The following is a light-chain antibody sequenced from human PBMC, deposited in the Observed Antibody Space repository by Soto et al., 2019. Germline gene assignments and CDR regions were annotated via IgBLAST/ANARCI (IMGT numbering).Light chain of an antibody. CDR2: GAS. V-gene: IGKV3-20*01. Sequence: EIVLTQSPGILSLSPGERATLFCRASQTVTSSYLAWYQQRRGQAPRLLIYGASSRATGIPDRFSGSGSGLDFTFTISRLEREDFAVYYCQQYASSPPTFGQGSKIEIK. CDR1: QTVTSSY. CDR3: QQYASSPPT. J-gene: IGKJ1*01.